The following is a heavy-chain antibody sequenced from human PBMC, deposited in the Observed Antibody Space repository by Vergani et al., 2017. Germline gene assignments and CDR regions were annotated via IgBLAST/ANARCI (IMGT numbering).Heavy chain of an antibody. D-gene: IGHD3-22*01. J-gene: IGHJ1*01. Sequence: VQLVQSGAEVKQPGSSVKVSCKASGGTFSSYAISWVRQAPGQGLGWMGGIIPIFGTANYAQKFQGRVTITADEATSTAYMELSGLRSEDTAVYYCARGHDSSGYYYGYFQHWGQGTLVTVSS. V-gene: IGHV1-69*01. CDR2: IIPIFGTA. CDR3: ARGHDSSGYYYGYFQH. CDR1: GGTFSSYA.